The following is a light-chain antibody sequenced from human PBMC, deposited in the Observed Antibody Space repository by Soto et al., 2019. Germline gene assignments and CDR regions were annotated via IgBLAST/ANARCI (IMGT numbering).Light chain of an antibody. CDR2: VVS. CDR3: SSRAGNNVV. V-gene: IGLV2-8*01. J-gene: IGLJ2*01. CDR1: SSDVGGYNY. Sequence: QSALTQPPSASGSPGQSVTISCTGTSSDVGGYNYVSWYQQHPGKAPKLMIYVVSERPSGVPDRFSGSKSGNTASLTVSGLQAEDEADYYCSSRAGNNVVFGGGTKLTVL.